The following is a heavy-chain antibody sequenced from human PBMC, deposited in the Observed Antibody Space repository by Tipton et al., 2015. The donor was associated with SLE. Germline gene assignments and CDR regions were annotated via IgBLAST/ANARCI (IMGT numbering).Heavy chain of an antibody. J-gene: IGHJ4*02. Sequence: QLVQSGAEVKKPGASVKVSCKASGYTFTSYYMHWVRQAPGQGLEWMGIINPSGGSTSYAQKFQGRVTMTTDTSTSTAYMELRSLRSDDTAVYYCARARGGYSGYEPFDYWGQGTLVTVSS. CDR2: INPSGGST. CDR1: GYTFTSYY. CDR3: ARARGGYSGYEPFDY. D-gene: IGHD5-12*01. V-gene: IGHV1-46*01.